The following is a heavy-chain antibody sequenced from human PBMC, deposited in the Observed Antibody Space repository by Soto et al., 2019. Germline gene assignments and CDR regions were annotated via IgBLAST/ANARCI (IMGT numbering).Heavy chain of an antibody. V-gene: IGHV3-23*01. CDR1: GFTVSNYA. CDR2: MDNSGGIT. Sequence: EAQLLESGGTLLQPGGSLRLSCAASGFTVSNYAMTWVRQAPGKGLECVSTMDNSGGITYYADSVKGRFTISRENSTNTLYLQMNSLRDADMAVYYCAKDTFDTAMAKTDHWGQGNLVTVSS. CDR3: AKDTFDTAMAKTDH. D-gene: IGHD5-18*01. J-gene: IGHJ4*02.